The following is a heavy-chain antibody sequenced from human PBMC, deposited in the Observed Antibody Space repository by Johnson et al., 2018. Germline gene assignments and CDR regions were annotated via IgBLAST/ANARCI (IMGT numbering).Heavy chain of an antibody. V-gene: IGHV3-30*03. Sequence: VQLLESGGGVVQPGRSLRLSCAASGFTFSSYGMHWVRQAPGKGLEWVAVISYDGSNKYYADSVKGRFTISRDNSKNTLYLQMNSLRAEDTAVYYCTVVVVIKDAFDIWGQGTMVSVSS. CDR3: TVVVVIKDAFDI. CDR2: ISYDGSNK. D-gene: IGHD3-22*01. CDR1: GFTFSSYG. J-gene: IGHJ3*02.